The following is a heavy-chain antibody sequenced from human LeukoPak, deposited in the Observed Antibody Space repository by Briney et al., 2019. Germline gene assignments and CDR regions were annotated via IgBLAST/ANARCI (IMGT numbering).Heavy chain of an antibody. D-gene: IGHD6-13*01. J-gene: IGHJ4*02. Sequence: PGGSLRLSCAASGFTFSSYAMSWVRQAPGKGLEWVSAISGSGGSTYYADSVKGRFTISRDNSKNTLYLQMNSLRAEDTAVYYCAKLPFFHSSSWLDYWGQGTLVTVSS. CDR3: AKLPFFHSSSWLDY. V-gene: IGHV3-23*01. CDR2: ISGSGGST. CDR1: GFTFSSYA.